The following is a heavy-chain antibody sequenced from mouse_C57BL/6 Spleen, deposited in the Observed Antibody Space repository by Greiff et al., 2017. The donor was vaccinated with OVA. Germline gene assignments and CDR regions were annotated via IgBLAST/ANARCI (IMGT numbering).Heavy chain of an antibody. J-gene: IGHJ4*01. D-gene: IGHD1-1*02. CDR2: IKPCSGNT. Sequence: VQLQQSGAELARPGASVKMSCKASGYTFTSYTMHWVKQRPGPGLEWIGYIKPCSGNTKYNQKFKDKATLTADKSSSTAYMQLSSLTSEDAAVYYCARGGFGDYYDLDYWGQGTTVTVSS. V-gene: IGHV1-4*01. CDR3: ARGGFGDYYDLDY. CDR1: GYTFTSYT.